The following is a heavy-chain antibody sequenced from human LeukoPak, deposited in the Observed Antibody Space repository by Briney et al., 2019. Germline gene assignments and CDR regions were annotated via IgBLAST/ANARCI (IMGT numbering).Heavy chain of an antibody. CDR1: GFTFSSYS. V-gene: IGHV3-21*01. J-gene: IGHJ6*02. CDR3: ARELSSSWYYYGMDV. Sequence: PGGSLRLSCAASGFTFSSYSMNWVRQAPGKGLEWVSSISSSSSYIYYADSVKGRFTISRDNAKNSLYLQMNSLRAEDTAVYYCARELSSSWYYYGMDVWGQGTTVTVSS. CDR2: ISSSSSYI. D-gene: IGHD6-13*01.